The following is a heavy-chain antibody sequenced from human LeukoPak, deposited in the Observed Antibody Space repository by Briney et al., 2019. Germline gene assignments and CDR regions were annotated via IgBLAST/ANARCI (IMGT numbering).Heavy chain of an antibody. J-gene: IGHJ4*02. CDR2: ISGSGNST. V-gene: IGHV3-23*01. CDR1: GLTFSGSA. D-gene: IGHD2-15*01. Sequence: PGGSLRLSCAASGLTFSGSAMSWVRQAPGNGLEWVSLISGSGNSTYYADSVKGRFTISRDNSKNTLYLQMNSLRAEDTAVYYCAKVLVLVSANRYYFDYWGQGTLVTVSS. CDR3: AKVLVLVSANRYYFDY.